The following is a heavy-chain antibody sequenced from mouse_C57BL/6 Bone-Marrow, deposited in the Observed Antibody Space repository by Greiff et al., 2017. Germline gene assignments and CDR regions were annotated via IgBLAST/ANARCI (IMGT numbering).Heavy chain of an antibody. Sequence: EVNVVESGGGLVKPGGSLKLSCAASGFTFSSYTMSWVRQTPEKRLEWVATISGGGGNTYYPESLKGRFTISRDKAKNTLYLQMSSLRSEDTALYYCARHENYTWFAYWGQGTLVTVSA. CDR3: ARHENYTWFAY. V-gene: IGHV5-9*01. J-gene: IGHJ3*01. CDR2: ISGGGGNT. D-gene: IGHD2-12*01. CDR1: GFTFSSYT.